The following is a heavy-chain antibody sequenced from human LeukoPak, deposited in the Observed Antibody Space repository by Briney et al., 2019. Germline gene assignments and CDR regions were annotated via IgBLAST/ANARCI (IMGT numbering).Heavy chain of an antibody. CDR1: GFTFSSYA. CDR2: ITASGAST. J-gene: IGHJ4*02. D-gene: IGHD6-19*01. CDR3: AKRSAESSGYFDS. V-gene: IGHV3-23*01. Sequence: GGSLRLSCGASGFTFSSYAMTWVRQAPGKGLEWVSAITASGASTDYADSVKGRFTISRDNSKSTLYLQMSSLRAEDTAVYYCAKRSAESSGYFDSWGQGTLVTVSS.